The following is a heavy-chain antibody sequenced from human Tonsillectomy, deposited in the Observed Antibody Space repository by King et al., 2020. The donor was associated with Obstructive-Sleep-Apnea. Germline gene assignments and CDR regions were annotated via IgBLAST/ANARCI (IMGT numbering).Heavy chain of an antibody. V-gene: IGHV4-31*03. CDR2: IYYSGGT. CDR1: GGSISSGGYY. Sequence: VQLQESGPGLVKPSQTLSLTCTVPGGSISSGGYYWSWIRQHPGKGLEWIGYIYYSGGTYYNPPLKDRVTISVDTSKNQFSLKLGSVTAADTAVYYCARDRLVTVTTPGVFDYWGQGTLVTVSS. CDR3: ARDRLVTVTTPGVFDY. J-gene: IGHJ4*02. D-gene: IGHD4-17*01.